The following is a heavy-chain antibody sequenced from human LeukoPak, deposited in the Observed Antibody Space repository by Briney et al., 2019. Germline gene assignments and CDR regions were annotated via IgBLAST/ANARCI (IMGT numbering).Heavy chain of an antibody. CDR1: GGTFSSYA. Sequence: GASVKVSCKASGGTFSSYAISWVRQAPGQGLEWMGGIIPIFGTANYAQKFQGRVTITADEPTSTAYMELSSLRSEDTAVYYCARASRYSSSWPHVYYMDVWGKGTTVTVSS. J-gene: IGHJ6*03. CDR3: ARASRYSSSWPHVYYMDV. CDR2: IIPIFGTA. V-gene: IGHV1-69*13. D-gene: IGHD6-13*01.